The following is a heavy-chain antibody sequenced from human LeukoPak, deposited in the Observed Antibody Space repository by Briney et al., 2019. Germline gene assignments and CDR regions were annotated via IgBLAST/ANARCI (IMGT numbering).Heavy chain of an antibody. Sequence: ASVKVSCKASGYTFTSYGISWVRQAPGQGLEWMGWISAYNGNTNYAQKLQGRVTITADKSTSTAYMELSSLRSEDTAVYYCARDYGSRYYYYGMDVWGQGTTVTVSS. V-gene: IGHV1-18*01. CDR1: GYTFTSYG. D-gene: IGHD2-2*01. CDR3: ARDYGSRYYYYGMDV. J-gene: IGHJ6*02. CDR2: ISAYNGNT.